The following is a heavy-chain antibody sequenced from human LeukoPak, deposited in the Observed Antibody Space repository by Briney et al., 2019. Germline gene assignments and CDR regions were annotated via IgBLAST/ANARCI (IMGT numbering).Heavy chain of an antibody. CDR1: GGSFSGYY. CDR2: ISSSSSYI. V-gene: IGHV3-21*01. CDR3: ARVQDDYGDYGSDY. D-gene: IGHD4-17*01. Sequence: RASETLSLTCAVYGGSFSGYYWSWIRQAPGKGLEWVSSISSSSSYIYYADSVKGRFTISRDNAENSLYLQMNSLRAEDTAVYYCARVQDDYGDYGSDYWGQGTLVTVSS. J-gene: IGHJ4*02.